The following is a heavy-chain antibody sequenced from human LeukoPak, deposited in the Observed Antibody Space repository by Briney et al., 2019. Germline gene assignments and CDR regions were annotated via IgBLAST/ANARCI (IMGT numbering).Heavy chain of an antibody. J-gene: IGHJ4*02. CDR1: GYTFTNHG. CDR2: INPSGGST. CDR3: ARGGMGIQLWSFDY. V-gene: IGHV1-46*01. D-gene: IGHD5-18*01. Sequence: ASVKVSCKASGYTFTNHGISWVRQAPGHGLEWMGIINPSGGSTRYAQQFQGRITLTRDTSTSAVYMELSSLTSDDTAVYYCARGGMGIQLWSFDYWGRGTLVTVSS.